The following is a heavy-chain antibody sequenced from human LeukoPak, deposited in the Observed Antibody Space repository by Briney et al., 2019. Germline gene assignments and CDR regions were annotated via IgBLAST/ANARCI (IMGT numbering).Heavy chain of an antibody. J-gene: IGHJ4*02. V-gene: IGHV3-9*01. CDR1: GFTFDNYA. CDR2: ISWSSGSI. Sequence: GGSLRLSCAASGFTFDNYAMHWVRQAPGKGLEWVSGISWSSGSIDYADSVKGRFTISRDNAKNSLYLQMNSLRAEDTAVYYCARGQGRSTPPYYFDYWGQGTLVTVSS. CDR3: ARGQGRSTPPYYFDY. D-gene: IGHD6-13*01.